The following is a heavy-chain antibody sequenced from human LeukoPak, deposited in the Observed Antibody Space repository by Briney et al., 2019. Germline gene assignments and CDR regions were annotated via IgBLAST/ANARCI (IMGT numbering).Heavy chain of an antibody. CDR1: GYRFTSYW. CDR3: ARALYYYDMYDAFDI. J-gene: IGHJ3*02. D-gene: IGHD3-22*01. V-gene: IGHV5-51*01. Sequence: GESLKISCEGSGYRFTSYWVGWVRHMPGKGLEWMGIIYPANWDTRYSPSFQGQVTISVDKSINTAYLQWSSLKASDTAMYYWARALYYYDMYDAFDIWGQGTMVTVSS. CDR2: IYPANWDT.